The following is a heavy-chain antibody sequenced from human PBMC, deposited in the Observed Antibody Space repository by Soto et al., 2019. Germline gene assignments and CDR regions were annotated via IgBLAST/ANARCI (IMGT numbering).Heavy chain of an antibody. CDR1: VFTFSSHS. Sequence: GSLRRSCPASVFTFSSHSMNWVRQAPGKGLEWVSSISSSSSYIYYADSVKGRFTISRDNAKNSLYLQMNSLRAEDTAVYYCARGGPRPYYSSGWSIHDYYYGMDVWGQGTTVSVSS. CDR3: ARGGPRPYYSSGWSIHDYYYGMDV. J-gene: IGHJ6*02. D-gene: IGHD6-19*01. CDR2: ISSSSSYI. V-gene: IGHV3-21*01.